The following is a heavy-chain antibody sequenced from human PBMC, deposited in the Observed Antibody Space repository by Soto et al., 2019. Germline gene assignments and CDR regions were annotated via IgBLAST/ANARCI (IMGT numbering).Heavy chain of an antibody. CDR1: GLTFSRYA. CDR3: AKDTYPVVLVTAANGRDV. V-gene: IGHV3-23*01. D-gene: IGHD2-2*01. J-gene: IGHJ6*02. Sequence: EVQLLESGGGLIQPGGSLRLSCAASGLTFSRYAMHWVRQAPGKGLEWVSVISGSGGTRYYADSVKGRFTISRDNSKGIMYLQMNSLRAEDTAVYYCAKDTYPVVLVTAANGRDVWGQGTTFTVSS. CDR2: ISGSGGTR.